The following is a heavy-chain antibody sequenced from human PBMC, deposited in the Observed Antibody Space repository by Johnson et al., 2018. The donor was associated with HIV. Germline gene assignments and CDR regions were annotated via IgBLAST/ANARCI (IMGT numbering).Heavy chain of an antibody. Sequence: QVRLVESGGGVVQPGRSLRLSCAASGFTFSSYAMHWVRQAPGKGLEWVAVISYDGSNKYYADSVKGRFTISRDNSKNTLYLQMNSLRAEDTAVYYCALRDGYNYELDPVRHFDIWGQGTMVTVSS. V-gene: IGHV3-30*04. D-gene: IGHD5-24*01. CDR3: ALRDGYNYELDPVRHFDI. CDR1: GFTFSSYA. CDR2: ISYDGSNK. J-gene: IGHJ3*02.